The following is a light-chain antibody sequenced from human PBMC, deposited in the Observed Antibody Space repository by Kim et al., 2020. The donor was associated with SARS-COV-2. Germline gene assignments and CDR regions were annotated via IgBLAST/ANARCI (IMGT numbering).Light chain of an antibody. J-gene: IGLJ3*02. CDR2: DVT. CDR1: SSDVGSYNY. Sequence: QSALTQPRSVSGSPGQSVTISCTGTSSDVGSYNYVSWYQQHPDKAPKLMVYDVTERPSGVPDRFSGSKSGNTASLTISGLQADDEADYYCCSYVGSYTVFGGGTKLTVL. CDR3: CSYVGSYTV. V-gene: IGLV2-11*01.